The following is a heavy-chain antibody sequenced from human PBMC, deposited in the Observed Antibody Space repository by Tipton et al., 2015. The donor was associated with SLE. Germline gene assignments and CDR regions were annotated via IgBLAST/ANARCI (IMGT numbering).Heavy chain of an antibody. Sequence: TLSLTCAVYGGSFSGYYWSWIRQPPGKGLEWIGEINHSGSTNYIPSLKSRVTISVDTSKNQFSLKLSSVTAADTAVYYCARDDRVVVVPAAMGFLYGMDVWGQGTTVTVSS. V-gene: IGHV4-34*01. CDR3: ARDDRVVVVPAAMGFLYGMDV. CDR1: GGSFSGYY. CDR2: INHSGST. D-gene: IGHD2-2*01. J-gene: IGHJ6*02.